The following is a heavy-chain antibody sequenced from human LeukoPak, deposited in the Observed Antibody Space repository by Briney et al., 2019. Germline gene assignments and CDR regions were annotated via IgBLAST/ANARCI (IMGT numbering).Heavy chain of an antibody. CDR1: GFTFDDYA. V-gene: IGHV3-9*01. CDR2: ISWNSGSI. J-gene: IGHJ4*02. D-gene: IGHD3-10*01. Sequence: PGRSLRLSCAASGFTFDDYAMHWVRQAPGKGLEWVSGISWNSGSIGYADSVKGRFTISRDNAKNSLYLQMNSLRAEDTALYYCANGMPGSSSFDYWGQGTLVTVSS. CDR3: ANGMPGSSSFDY.